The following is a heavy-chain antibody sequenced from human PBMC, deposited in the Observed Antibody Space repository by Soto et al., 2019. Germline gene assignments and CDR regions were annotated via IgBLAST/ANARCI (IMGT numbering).Heavy chain of an antibody. CDR2: VYPGDSDT. V-gene: IGHV5-51*01. J-gene: IGHJ6*02. CDR3: AGGGVRGVITRTRDYYGMDV. CDR1: GFSFNTYW. Sequence: PGESLKISCKGSGFSFNTYWIGWVRQMPGKGLEWMGIVYPGDSDTRYSPSFQGQVTISADKSISTAYLQWSSLKASDTAMYYCAGGGVRGVITRTRDYYGMDVWGQGTTVTVSS. D-gene: IGHD3-10*01.